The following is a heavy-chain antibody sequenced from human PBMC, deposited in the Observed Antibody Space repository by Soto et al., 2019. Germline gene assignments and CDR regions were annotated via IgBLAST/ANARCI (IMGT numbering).Heavy chain of an antibody. D-gene: IGHD2-15*01. V-gene: IGHV1-2*04. J-gene: IGHJ4*02. CDR3: TSPVVTRNGDLDY. CDR2: INPNSGGT. Sequence: ASVKVSCKASGYTFTGYYMHWVRQAPGQGLEWMGWINPNSGGTNYAQKFQGWVTMTRDTSISTAYMELSRLRSDDTAVYYCTSPVVTRNGDLDYWGQGTLVTVS. CDR1: GYTFTGYY.